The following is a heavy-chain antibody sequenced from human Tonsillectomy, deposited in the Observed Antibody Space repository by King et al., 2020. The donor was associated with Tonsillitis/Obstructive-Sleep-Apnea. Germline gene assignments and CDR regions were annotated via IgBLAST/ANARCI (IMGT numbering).Heavy chain of an antibody. Sequence: VQLVESGGGVVQPGRSLRLSCAASGFTFSSYGMHWVRQAPGRGLEWVALISYDGSNKYYEDSEKGRLTISRDNSKNTLYLQMNSLRDEDTAVYYCAKGGGVVDYYMDVWGKGTTVTVSS. CDR3: AKGGGVVDYYMDV. J-gene: IGHJ6*03. CDR2: ISYDGSNK. D-gene: IGHD2-2*01. CDR1: GFTFSSYG. V-gene: IGHV3-30*18.